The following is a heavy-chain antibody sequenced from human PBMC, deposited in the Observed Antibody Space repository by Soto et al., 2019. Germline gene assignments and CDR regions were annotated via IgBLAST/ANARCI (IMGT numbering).Heavy chain of an antibody. Sequence: GGSLRPSCAASGFDFNDYSMSWVRQAPGKGLEWVSSIGTTNTYYADSLKGRFTISRDNAKNSLYLQMNGLRAEDTAVYYCARAGGQVGLRFLEWLLHFDYWGQGALVTVSS. CDR1: GFDFNDYS. CDR2: IGTTNT. CDR3: ARAGGQVGLRFLEWLLHFDY. J-gene: IGHJ4*02. D-gene: IGHD3-3*01. V-gene: IGHV3-21*01.